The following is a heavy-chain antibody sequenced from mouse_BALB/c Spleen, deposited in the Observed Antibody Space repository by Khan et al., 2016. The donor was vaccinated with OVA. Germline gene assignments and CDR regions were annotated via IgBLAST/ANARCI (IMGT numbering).Heavy chain of an antibody. CDR3: ARVYGGDFDY. CDR1: GYSITNDYA. V-gene: IGHV3-2*02. J-gene: IGHJ2*01. Sequence: EVQLQESGPGLVKPSQSLSLTCTVTGYSITNDYAWNWIRQFPGNKLEWMGYISYSGNTKYNPSLKSRISITGDTSKNQFFLQLKSMTTEDTARYYCARVYGGDFDYWGQGTTLTVSS. D-gene: IGHD1-1*01. CDR2: ISYSGNT.